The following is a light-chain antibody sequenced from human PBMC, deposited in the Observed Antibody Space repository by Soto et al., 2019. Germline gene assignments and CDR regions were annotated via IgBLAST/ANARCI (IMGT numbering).Light chain of an antibody. V-gene: IGKV1-9*01. CDR1: QGISSY. Sequence: DIQLTQSPSFLSASVGDRVTITCRASQGISSYLAWYQQKPGKAPKLLIYAASTLQSGVPSRFSGSGSGTEFTLTISSLQPEDFATCYCQQLNRLSTFGQGTKVDIK. J-gene: IGKJ2*01. CDR2: AAS. CDR3: QQLNRLST.